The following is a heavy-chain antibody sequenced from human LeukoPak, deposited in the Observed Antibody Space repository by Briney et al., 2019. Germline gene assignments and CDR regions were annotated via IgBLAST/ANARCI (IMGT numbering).Heavy chain of an antibody. CDR3: ARGTSRYYDSSGYYYEYYFDY. CDR2: IYYSGST. J-gene: IGHJ4*02. D-gene: IGHD3-22*01. CDR1: GASVRSRNYY. Sequence: SETLSLTCSVSGASVRSRNYYWSWIRQPPGKGLEWIGYIYYSGSTNYNPSLKSRVTISVDTSKNQFSLKLSSVTAADTAVYYCARGTSRYYDSSGYYYEYYFDYWGQGTLVTVSS. V-gene: IGHV4-61*01.